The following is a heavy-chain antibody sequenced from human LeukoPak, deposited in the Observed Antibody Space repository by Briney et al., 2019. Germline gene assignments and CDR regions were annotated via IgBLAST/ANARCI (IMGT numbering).Heavy chain of an antibody. CDR1: GYNFIIYG. J-gene: IGHJ4*02. V-gene: IGHV1-18*01. CDR3: ARDRAMADY. CDR2: INTGNGNT. D-gene: IGHD5-18*01. Sequence: ASVTVSCKASGYNFIIYGITWVRQAPGQGLEWMGWINTGNGNTKYSQRFEGRVTVTTDTSAAAAYMELSSLRSEDTAVYYCARDRAMADYWGQGTLVTVSS.